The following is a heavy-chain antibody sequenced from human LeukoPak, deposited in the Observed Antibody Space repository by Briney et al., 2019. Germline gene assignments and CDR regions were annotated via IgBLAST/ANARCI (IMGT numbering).Heavy chain of an antibody. CDR1: GGSISSYY. CDR3: ARTQLLWFGESPSYFDY. D-gene: IGHD3-10*01. J-gene: IGHJ4*02. V-gene: IGHV4-59*01. CDR2: IYYSGST. Sequence: SETLSLTCTVSGGSISSYYWSWIRQPPGKGLEWIGYIYYSGSTHYNPSLKSRVTISVDTSKNQFSLKLSSVTAADTAVYYCARTQLLWFGESPSYFDYWGQGTLVTVSS.